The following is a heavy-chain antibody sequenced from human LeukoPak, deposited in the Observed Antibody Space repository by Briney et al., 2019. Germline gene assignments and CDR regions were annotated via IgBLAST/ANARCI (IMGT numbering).Heavy chain of an antibody. V-gene: IGHV3-23*01. CDR1: GFTFSSYA. CDR3: ARVAVHDYDFWSDYSYYFDY. D-gene: IGHD3-3*01. J-gene: IGHJ4*02. Sequence: GGSLRLSCAASGFTFSSYAMSWVRQAPGKGLEWVSAISGSGGSTYYADSVKGRFTISRDNAKNSLYLQMNSLRAEDTAVYYCARVAVHDYDFWSDYSYYFDYWGQGTLVTVSS. CDR2: ISGSGGST.